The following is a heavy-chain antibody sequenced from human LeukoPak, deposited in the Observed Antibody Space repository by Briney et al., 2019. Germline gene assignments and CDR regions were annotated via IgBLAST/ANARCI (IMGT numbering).Heavy chain of an antibody. V-gene: IGHV4-31*03. Sequence: KPSETLSLTCTVSGGSISSGGYYWSWIRQHPGKGLEWIGYIYYSGSTYYNPSLKSRVTISVDTPKNQFSLKLSSVTAADTAVYYCARDGVSDILTGYGGGYYYYYMDVWGKGTTVTVSS. CDR3: ARDGVSDILTGYGGGYYYYYMDV. D-gene: IGHD3-9*01. CDR2: IYYSGST. CDR1: GGSISSGGYY. J-gene: IGHJ6*03.